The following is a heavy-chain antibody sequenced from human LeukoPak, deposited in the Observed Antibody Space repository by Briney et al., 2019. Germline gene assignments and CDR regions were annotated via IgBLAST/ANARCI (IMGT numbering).Heavy chain of an antibody. Sequence: PSETLSLTCTVSGGSISSSSYYWGWIRQPPGKGLEWIGSIYYSGSTYYNPSLKSRVTISVDTSKNRFSLKLGSVTAADTAVYYCARHLIVVVAATPLYNWFDPWGQGTLVTVSS. CDR3: ARHLIVVVAATPLYNWFDP. V-gene: IGHV4-39*01. D-gene: IGHD2-15*01. CDR2: IYYSGST. CDR1: GGSISSSSYY. J-gene: IGHJ5*02.